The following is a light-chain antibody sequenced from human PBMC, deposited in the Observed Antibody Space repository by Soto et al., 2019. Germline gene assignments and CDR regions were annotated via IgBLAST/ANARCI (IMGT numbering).Light chain of an antibody. CDR2: GAS. Sequence: DIQMTQSPSSLSASVGDRVTITCRASQRISSYLNWYQQKPGKAPKLLIYGASNLQSGVPSRFSGSGSGTDFTLTINSLQPEDFATYYCQQSYSTPQTFGPGTIVDIK. V-gene: IGKV1-39*01. CDR3: QQSYSTPQT. J-gene: IGKJ3*01. CDR1: QRISSY.